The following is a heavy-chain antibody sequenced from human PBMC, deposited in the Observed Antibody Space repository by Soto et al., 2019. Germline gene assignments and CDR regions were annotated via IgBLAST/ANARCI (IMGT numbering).Heavy chain of an antibody. Sequence: QVQLVQSGAEVKKPGASVKVSCKASGYTFTGYYMHWVRQAPGQGLEWMGWINPNSGGTNYAQKFQGWVTMTRDTSISTADMELSRLRSDDTAVYYCARDLVAATMVRGGPNWFDPWGQGTLVTVSS. CDR3: ARDLVAATMVRGGPNWFDP. CDR2: INPNSGGT. V-gene: IGHV1-2*04. J-gene: IGHJ5*02. D-gene: IGHD3-10*01. CDR1: GYTFTGYY.